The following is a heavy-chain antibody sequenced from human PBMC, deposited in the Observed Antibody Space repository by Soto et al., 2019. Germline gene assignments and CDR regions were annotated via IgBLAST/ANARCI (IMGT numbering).Heavy chain of an antibody. CDR1: GGSISSYY. V-gene: IGHV4-59*01. CDR2: IYYSGST. CDR3: ARGGVESVYYYYYVDV. Sequence: SETLSLTCTVSGGSISSYYWSWIRQPPGKGLEWIGYIYYSGSTNYNPSLKSRVTISVDTSKNQFSLKLSSVTAADTAVYYCARGGVESVYYYYYVDVWGKGTTVTVSS. J-gene: IGHJ6*03.